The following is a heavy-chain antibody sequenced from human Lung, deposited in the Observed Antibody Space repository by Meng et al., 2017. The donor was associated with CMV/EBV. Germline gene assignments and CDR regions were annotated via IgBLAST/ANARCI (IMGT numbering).Heavy chain of an antibody. J-gene: IGHJ4*02. CDR2: IYYSGST. D-gene: IGHD2-2*01. CDR1: GGSINNYY. V-gene: IGHV4-59*01. Sequence: SETLSPXCPVSGGSINNYYWSWIRQPPGKGLEWIGYIYYSGSTNYNPSLKSRVTISVDTSKNQFSLKLSSVTAADTAVYFCARIYCSSTSCYNDYWGQGTLVTVSS. CDR3: ARIYCSSTSCYNDY.